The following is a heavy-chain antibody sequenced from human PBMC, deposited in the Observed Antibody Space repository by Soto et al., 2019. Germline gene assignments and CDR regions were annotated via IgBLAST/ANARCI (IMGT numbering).Heavy chain of an antibody. Sequence: TLSLTCTFSGGSISSGGYYWSWIRQHPGKGLEWIGYIYYSGSTYYNPSLKSRVTISVDTSKNQFSLKLSSVTAADTAVYYCARDGRGFCTNGVCAPPHFGMDVLGQGTKVTVSS. J-gene: IGHJ6*02. CDR2: IYYSGST. V-gene: IGHV4-31*03. CDR1: GGSISSGGYY. D-gene: IGHD2-8*01. CDR3: ARDGRGFCTNGVCAPPHFGMDV.